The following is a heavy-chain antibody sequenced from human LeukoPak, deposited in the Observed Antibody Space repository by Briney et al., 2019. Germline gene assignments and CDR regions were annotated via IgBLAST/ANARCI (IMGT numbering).Heavy chain of an antibody. CDR3: ARGRDGRSYYFDY. V-gene: IGHV4-61*02. Sequence: PSETLSLTCTVSGGSISSGSYYWSWIRQPAGKGLEWIERIHTSGSTNYNPSLKSRVTISLDTSKNQFSLKLSSVTAADTAVYYCARGRDGRSYYFDYWGQGTLVTVSS. D-gene: IGHD5-24*01. J-gene: IGHJ4*02. CDR2: IHTSGST. CDR1: GGSISSGSYY.